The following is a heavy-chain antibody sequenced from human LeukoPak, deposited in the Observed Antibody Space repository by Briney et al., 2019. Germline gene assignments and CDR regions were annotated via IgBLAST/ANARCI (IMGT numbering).Heavy chain of an antibody. D-gene: IGHD3-10*02. CDR1: GFTFSDYY. J-gene: IGHJ6*04. CDR2: ISNSASVT. V-gene: IGHV3-11*04. Sequence: GGSLRLSCAASGFTFSDYYMSWIRQAPGKGLEWILYISNSASVTYYADSVKGRFTISRDNAKNSLYLQMNSLRAEDTAVYYCAELGITMIGGVWGKGTTVTISS. CDR3: AELGITMIGGV.